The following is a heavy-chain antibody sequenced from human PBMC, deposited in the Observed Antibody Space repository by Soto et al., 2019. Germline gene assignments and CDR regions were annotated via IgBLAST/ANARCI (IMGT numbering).Heavy chain of an antibody. Sequence: GGSLRLSCAASGFTFSSYAMHWVRQAPGKGLEWVAVISYDGSNKYYADSVKGRFTISRDNSKNTLYLQMNSLRAEDTAVYYCARAVFVGSSGWSLYYYYGMDVWGQGTTVTVSS. CDR1: GFTFSSYA. CDR2: ISYDGSNK. V-gene: IGHV3-30-3*01. D-gene: IGHD6-19*01. CDR3: ARAVFVGSSGWSLYYYYGMDV. J-gene: IGHJ6*02.